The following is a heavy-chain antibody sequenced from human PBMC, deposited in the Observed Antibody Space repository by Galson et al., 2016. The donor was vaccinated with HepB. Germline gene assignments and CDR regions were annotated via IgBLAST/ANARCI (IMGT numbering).Heavy chain of an antibody. CDR3: TVNPRRGYSHGSLDY. Sequence: SLRLSCAASGFTFSDAWMSWVRQAPGKGLEWVGRIKSKTDGGTIDYAAPVKGRFTISTDDSKSTLFLQMNSLETEDTAVYYCTVNPRRGYSHGSLDYWGLGTLVTVSS. CDR2: IKSKTDGGTI. CDR1: GFTFSDAW. V-gene: IGHV3-15*01. J-gene: IGHJ4*02. D-gene: IGHD5-18*01.